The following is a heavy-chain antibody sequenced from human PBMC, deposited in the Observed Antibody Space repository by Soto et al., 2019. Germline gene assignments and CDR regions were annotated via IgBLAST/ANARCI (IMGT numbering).Heavy chain of an antibody. CDR3: ARDPRRPYSSSWYGSLDY. CDR2: ISAYNGNT. J-gene: IGHJ4*02. CDR1: GYTFTSYG. V-gene: IGHV1-18*01. D-gene: IGHD6-13*01. Sequence: ASVKVSCKASGYTFTSYGISWVRQAPGQGLEWMGWISAYNGNTNYAQKLQGRVTMTTDTSTSTAYMELRSLRSDDTAVYYCARDPRRPYSSSWYGSLDYWGQGTLVTVPQ.